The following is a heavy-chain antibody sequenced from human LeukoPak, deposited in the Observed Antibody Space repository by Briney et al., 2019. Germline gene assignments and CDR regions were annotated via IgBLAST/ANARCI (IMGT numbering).Heavy chain of an antibody. CDR3: ARGSRYYGSGSYPIKRRCYFDY. D-gene: IGHD3-10*01. CDR2: INHSGST. J-gene: IGHJ4*02. CDR1: GGSFSGYY. V-gene: IGHV4-34*01. Sequence: PSETLSLTCAVYGGSFSGYYWSWIRQPPGKGLDWIGEINHSGSTNYNPSLKSRVTISVDTSKNQFSLKLSSVTAADTAVYYCARGSRYYGSGSYPIKRRCYFDYWGQGTLVTVSS.